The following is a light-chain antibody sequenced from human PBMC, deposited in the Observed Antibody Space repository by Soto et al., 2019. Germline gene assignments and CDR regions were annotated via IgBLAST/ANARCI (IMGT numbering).Light chain of an antibody. V-gene: IGKV3-20*01. J-gene: IGKJ5*01. CDR2: GSS. CDR3: KQYGSSPPIT. Sequence: DIVMKQSPATLSLSPVERAALYWXASQSVSYHLPCGQQKPVKAARLLIYGSSSRATGIQERLIGSGSGKDFTLNISRLEPEEFAVYYCKQYGSSPPITFGQGTRLDI. CDR1: QSVSYH.